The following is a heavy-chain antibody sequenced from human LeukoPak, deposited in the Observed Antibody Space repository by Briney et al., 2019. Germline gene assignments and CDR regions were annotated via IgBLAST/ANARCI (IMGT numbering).Heavy chain of an antibody. CDR2: LSYSGST. J-gene: IGHJ4*02. V-gene: IGHV4-39*01. CDR3: ARHDRRDGYDYPHDFDY. D-gene: IGHD5-24*01. Sequence: SETLSLTCTVSGGSISSRSYYRGWIRQPPGKGLEWVGSLSYSGSTYYTPSLKSRVTISADTSKNEFSLKLSSVTAADTAMYYCARHDRRDGYDYPHDFDYWGQGTLVTVSS. CDR1: GGSISSRSYY.